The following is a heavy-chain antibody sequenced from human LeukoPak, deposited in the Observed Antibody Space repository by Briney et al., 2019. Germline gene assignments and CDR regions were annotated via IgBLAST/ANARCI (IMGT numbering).Heavy chain of an antibody. J-gene: IGHJ4*02. CDR3: ASPELDY. Sequence: GGSLRLSCAASGFTFSSYWMHRVRQGPGKGLVWVSRINRHGNSTSYVDSVKGRFTISRDNAKNTLYLQMNSLRAEDTAVYFCASPELDYWGQGTLVTVSS. V-gene: IGHV3-74*01. CDR1: GFTFSSYW. CDR2: INRHGNST.